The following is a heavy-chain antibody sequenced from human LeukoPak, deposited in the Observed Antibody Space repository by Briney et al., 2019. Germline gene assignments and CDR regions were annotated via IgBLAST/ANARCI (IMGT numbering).Heavy chain of an antibody. V-gene: IGHV3-30*03. CDR2: ISSDGNRK. J-gene: IGHJ4*02. CDR1: EFTFYKHG. Sequence: GGSLRLSCTPFEFTFYKHGMHWVRQAPGKGPEWAAIISSDGNRKYYAHSVEGRFTISRDNSKNTLYLQMDSLRVDDTAVYYCARDRAWNYFDTWGQGTLVTVSS. D-gene: IGHD3-3*01. CDR3: ARDRAWNYFDT.